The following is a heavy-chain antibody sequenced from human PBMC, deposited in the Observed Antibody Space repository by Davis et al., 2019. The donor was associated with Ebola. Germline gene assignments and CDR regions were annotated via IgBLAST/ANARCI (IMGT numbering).Heavy chain of an antibody. CDR2: IDPRDSYT. J-gene: IGHJ6*02. Sequence: KVSCKGSGYSFTSYWIGWVRQMPGKGLEWMGRIDPRDSYTNYSPSFQGHVTISADKSISTAYLQWSSLKASDTAMYYCASGRYYYYGMDVWGQGTTVTVSS. CDR3: ASGRYYYYGMDV. V-gene: IGHV5-10-1*01. CDR1: GYSFTSYW.